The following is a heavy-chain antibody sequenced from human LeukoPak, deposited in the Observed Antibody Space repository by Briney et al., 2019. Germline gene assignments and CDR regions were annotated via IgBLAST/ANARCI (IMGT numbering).Heavy chain of an antibody. CDR2: IKQDGTEN. D-gene: IGHD1-26*01. J-gene: IGHJ4*02. CDR1: GFTFSSYW. Sequence: GGSLRLSCAASGFTFSSYWMSWVRQAPGKGLEWVANIKQDGTENYYVDSVKGRFTISRDNARSSLYLQTNSLRAEDTAVYYCASRDGSYGYWGQGTLVTVSS. V-gene: IGHV3-7*01. CDR3: ASRDGSYGY.